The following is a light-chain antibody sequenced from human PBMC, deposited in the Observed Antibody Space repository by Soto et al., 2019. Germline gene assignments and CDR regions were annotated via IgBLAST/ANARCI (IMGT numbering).Light chain of an antibody. Sequence: DIQVTQSPCSLSASVGGGVTSTFQASDDIINSLNWYQQKPGKAPKLLIHDASILQTGVPSRFSGGGSGTDFTFTITSLQPEDIATYYCQKYDILPITCGGGTKGDIK. CDR3: QKYDILPIT. CDR1: DDIINS. CDR2: DAS. V-gene: IGKV1-33*01. J-gene: IGKJ4*01.